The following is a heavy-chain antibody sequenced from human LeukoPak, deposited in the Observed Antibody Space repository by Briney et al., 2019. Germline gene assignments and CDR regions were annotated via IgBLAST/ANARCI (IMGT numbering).Heavy chain of an antibody. CDR1: GFTFDDYT. J-gene: IGHJ4*02. CDR3: ASCQWLVLKGPLWFDY. D-gene: IGHD6-19*01. CDR2: ISWDGGST. V-gene: IGHV3-43*01. Sequence: GGSLRLSCAASGFTFDDYTMHWVRQAPGKGLEWVSLISWDGGSTYYADSVKGRFTISRDNSKNTLYLQMNSLRAEDTAVYYCASCQWLVLKGPLWFDYWGQGTLVTVSS.